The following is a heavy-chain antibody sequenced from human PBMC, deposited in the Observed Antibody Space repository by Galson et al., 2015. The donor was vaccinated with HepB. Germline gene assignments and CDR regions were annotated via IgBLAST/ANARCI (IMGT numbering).Heavy chain of an antibody. J-gene: IGHJ4*02. CDR3: ARGLGGESDY. CDR1: GGSFSGYY. Sequence: ETLSLTCAVYGGSFSGYYWSWIRQPPGKGLEWIGEINHSGSTNYNPSLKSRVTISVDTSKNQFSLKLSSVTAADTAVYYCARGLGGESDYWGQGTLVTVSS. V-gene: IGHV4-34*01. CDR2: INHSGST. D-gene: IGHD4-23*01.